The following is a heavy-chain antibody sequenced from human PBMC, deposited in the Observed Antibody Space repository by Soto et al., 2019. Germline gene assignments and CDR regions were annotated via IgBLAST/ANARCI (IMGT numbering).Heavy chain of an antibody. CDR2: IYTSGSP. CDR3: ARYYNNCFDP. V-gene: IGHV4-4*07. CDR1: GVSISNYY. Sequence: SETLSLTCSVSGVSISNYYWSWIRQPAGKGLEWIGRIYTSGSPNYNPSLKSRVTMSVDTSKNQFSLNLRSVTAAATAVYFCARYYNNCFDPWGQGTLVTVS. J-gene: IGHJ5*02. D-gene: IGHD4-4*01.